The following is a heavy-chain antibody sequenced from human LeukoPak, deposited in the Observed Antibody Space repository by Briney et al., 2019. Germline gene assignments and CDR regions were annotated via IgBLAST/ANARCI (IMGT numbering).Heavy chain of an antibody. J-gene: IGHJ4*02. CDR2: ISWNSGSI. CDR3: AKLYYDSSGYPYFDY. V-gene: IGHV3-9*01. D-gene: IGHD3-22*01. CDR1: GFTFDEYA. Sequence: GWSLRLSCAASGFTFDEYAMHRVRQAPGKGLEWVAGISWNSGSIGYADSVKGRFTISRGNAKNSLYLQMNSRRAEDTALYYCAKLYYDSSGYPYFDYWGQGNLVTVSS.